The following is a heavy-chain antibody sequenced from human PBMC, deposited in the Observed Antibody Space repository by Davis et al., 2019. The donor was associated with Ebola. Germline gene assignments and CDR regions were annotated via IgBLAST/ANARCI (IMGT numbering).Heavy chain of an antibody. D-gene: IGHD3-16*02. J-gene: IGHJ4*02. CDR3: AREIYDYIWGSYRPYFDY. CDR2: IWYDGSNK. CDR1: GFTFSSYG. Sequence: GGSLRLSCAASGFTFSSYGMHWVRQAPGKGLEWVAVIWYDGSNKYYADSVKGRFTISRDNSKNTLYLQMNSLRAEDTAVYYCAREIYDYIWGSYRPYFDYWGQGTLVTVSS. V-gene: IGHV3-33*08.